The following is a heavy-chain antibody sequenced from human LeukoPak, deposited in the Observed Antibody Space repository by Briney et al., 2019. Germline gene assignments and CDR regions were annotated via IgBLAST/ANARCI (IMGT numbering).Heavy chain of an antibody. D-gene: IGHD1-7*01. Sequence: GGSLRLSCAASGFTFSSYSINWVRQAPGKGLEWVSSISSSSSYIYYADSAKGRFTISRDNAKNSLYLQMNSLRAEDTAVYYCARGWNSDYFDYWGQGTLVTVSS. CDR3: ARGWNSDYFDY. V-gene: IGHV3-21*01. CDR2: ISSSSSYI. CDR1: GFTFSSYS. J-gene: IGHJ4*02.